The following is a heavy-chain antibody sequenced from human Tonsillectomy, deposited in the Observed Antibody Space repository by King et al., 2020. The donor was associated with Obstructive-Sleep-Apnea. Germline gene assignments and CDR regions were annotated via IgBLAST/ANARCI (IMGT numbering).Heavy chain of an antibody. CDR1: GGSISSSRYY. CDR3: ARDLDYGDYYYYYGMDV. Sequence: QLQESGPGLVKPSETLSLTCTVSGGSISSSRYYWGWIRQPPGKGLEWIGSIYYSGSTYYNPSLKSLGTISVDTSKHQFSTKLSYVTAADTAVYYCARDLDYGDYYYYYGMDVWGQGTTVTVSS. CDR2: IYYSGST. D-gene: IGHD4-17*01. V-gene: IGHV4-39*07. J-gene: IGHJ6*02.